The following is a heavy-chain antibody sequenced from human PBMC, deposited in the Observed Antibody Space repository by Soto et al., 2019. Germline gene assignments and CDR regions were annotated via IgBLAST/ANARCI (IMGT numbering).Heavy chain of an antibody. V-gene: IGHV4-59*01. CDR2: IYYSGST. J-gene: IGHJ3*02. CDR3: ARVLGGAFDI. CDR1: GCSISSYY. D-gene: IGHD1-26*01. Sequence: QVQLQESGPGLVKPSETLSLTCTVSGCSISSYYWSWIRKPPGKGLEWIGYIYYSGSTNYNPALKSRLPISVDTSKNQFSLKLSSVTAADTVVYYCARVLGGAFDIWGQGTMVTVSS.